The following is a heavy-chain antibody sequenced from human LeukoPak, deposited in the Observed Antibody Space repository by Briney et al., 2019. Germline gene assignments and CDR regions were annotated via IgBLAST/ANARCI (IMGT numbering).Heavy chain of an antibody. V-gene: IGHV4-59*01. CDR3: ARDSHSVDTATPRRFDP. CDR1: GDSISSYF. D-gene: IGHD2-15*01. Sequence: SETLSLTCTVSGDSISSYFWSWIRQPPGKGLEWVGYFHDSGSANYNPSLKSRITMSVDTSKNQFSLKLRSVTAADTAVYYCARDSHSVDTATPRRFDPWGQGTLVTVSS. J-gene: IGHJ5*02. CDR2: FHDSGSA.